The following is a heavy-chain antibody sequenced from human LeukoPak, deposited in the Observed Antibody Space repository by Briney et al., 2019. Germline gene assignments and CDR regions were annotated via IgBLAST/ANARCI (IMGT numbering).Heavy chain of an antibody. CDR3: ARDHFDSGTYYHDD. CDR1: GFIFSNYG. J-gene: IGHJ4*02. CDR2: IYGGGST. Sequence: PGRSLRLSCAASGFIFSNYGMHWVRQAPGKGLEWVSVIYGGGSTHYTDSVKGRFTISRDNSQNTLYLQMTNLRAEDTAVYYCARDHFDSGTYYHDDWGQGTLVTVSS. V-gene: IGHV3-53*01. D-gene: IGHD3-10*01.